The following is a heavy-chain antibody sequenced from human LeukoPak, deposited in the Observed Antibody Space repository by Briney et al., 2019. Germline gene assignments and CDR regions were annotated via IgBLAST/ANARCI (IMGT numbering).Heavy chain of an antibody. J-gene: IGHJ4*02. CDR3: AREEDTVMAVPSSPFDY. V-gene: IGHV1-46*01. CDR2: MNPSGGST. Sequence: GASVKVSCKASGYTFTSYYMHWVRQAPGQGLEWMGIMNPSGGSTSYAQKFQGRVTMARDTSTSTVYMELSGLRSEDTAVYYCAREEDTVMAVPSSPFDYWGQGTLVTVSS. CDR1: GYTFTSYY. D-gene: IGHD5-18*01.